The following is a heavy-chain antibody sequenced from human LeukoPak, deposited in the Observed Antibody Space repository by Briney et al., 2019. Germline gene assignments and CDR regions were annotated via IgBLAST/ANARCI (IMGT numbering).Heavy chain of an antibody. Sequence: GASVKVSCKASGYTFTSYGISWVRQAPGQGLEWMGWISAYNGNTNYAQKLQGRVTTTTDTSTSTAYMELRSLRSDDTAVYYCARDDPDLKAHNWFDPWGQGTLVTVSS. CDR1: GYTFTSYG. CDR3: ARDDPDLKAHNWFDP. J-gene: IGHJ5*02. V-gene: IGHV1-18*01. CDR2: ISAYNGNT.